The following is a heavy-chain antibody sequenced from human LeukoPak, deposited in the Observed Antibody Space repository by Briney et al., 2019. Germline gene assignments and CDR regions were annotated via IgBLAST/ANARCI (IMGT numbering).Heavy chain of an antibody. Sequence: GGSLRLSCAASGFDFQNHVIHWVRQVPGKGLEWVAVISHHVNVKFYADSVKGRHTISRDNSAQTVYLQMNSLRPDDAAVYYCVREGYYESGSSPTFYFDFWGQGTVVTVSS. CDR1: GFDFQNHV. D-gene: IGHD3-10*01. V-gene: IGHV3-30-3*01. CDR2: ISHHVNVK. CDR3: VREGYYESGSSPTFYFDF. J-gene: IGHJ4*02.